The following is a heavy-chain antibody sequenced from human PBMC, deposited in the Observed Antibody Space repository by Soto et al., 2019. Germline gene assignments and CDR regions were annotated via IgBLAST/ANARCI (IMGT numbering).Heavy chain of an antibody. CDR2: ISAYNGNT. CDR1: AYT. D-gene: IGHD6-13*01. Sequence: GASVKVSCKASAYTFSWVRQAPGQGLEWMGWISAYNGNTKYAQKFQGRVTMTTDTSTGTAYMELRSLRSDDTAVYYCARDPGIAAHRLFDYWGQGTLVTVSS. CDR3: ARDPGIAAHRLFDY. V-gene: IGHV1-18*01. J-gene: IGHJ4*02.